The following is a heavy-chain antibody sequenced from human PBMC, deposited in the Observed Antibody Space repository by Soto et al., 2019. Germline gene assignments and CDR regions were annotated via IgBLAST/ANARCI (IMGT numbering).Heavy chain of an antibody. J-gene: IGHJ6*02. CDR3: ARDVLVPFSYYYYGMDV. V-gene: IGHV4-30-4*01. CDR1: GGSISSGDYY. CDR2: IYYSGST. Sequence: SETLSLTCTVSGGSISSGDYYWSWIRQPPGKGLEWIGYIYYSGSTYYNPSLKSRVTISVDTSKNQFSLKLSSVTAADTAVYYCARDVLVPFSYYYYGMDVWGQGTTVTVSS. D-gene: IGHD6-13*01.